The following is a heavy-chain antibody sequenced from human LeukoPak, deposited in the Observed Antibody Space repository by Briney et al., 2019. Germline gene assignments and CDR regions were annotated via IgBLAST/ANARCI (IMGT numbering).Heavy chain of an antibody. J-gene: IGHJ4*02. CDR1: GGSISSSSYY. D-gene: IGHD2-15*01. V-gene: IGHV4-39*07. CDR2: IYYSGST. CDR3: TRGIFDY. Sequence: SETLSLTCTVSGGSISSSSYYWGWIRQPPGKGLEWIGSIYYSGSTHYNPSLKSRVTISVDTSKNQFSLKLSSVTAADTAVYYCTRGIFDYWGQGTLVTVSS.